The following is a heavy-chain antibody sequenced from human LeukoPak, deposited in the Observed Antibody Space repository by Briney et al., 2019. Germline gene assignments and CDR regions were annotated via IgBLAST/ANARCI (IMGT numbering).Heavy chain of an antibody. Sequence: GGSLRLSCAASGFTFSDHYMDWVRQAPGKGLEWVGRTRNKANSYTTEYAASVKGRFTISRDDSKNSLYLQMNSLKTEDTAVYYCARGGYCSGGSCYSYLDANDYWGQGTLVTVSS. D-gene: IGHD2-15*01. V-gene: IGHV3-72*01. CDR1: GFTFSDHY. J-gene: IGHJ4*02. CDR3: ARGGYCSGGSCYSYLDANDY. CDR2: TRNKANSYTT.